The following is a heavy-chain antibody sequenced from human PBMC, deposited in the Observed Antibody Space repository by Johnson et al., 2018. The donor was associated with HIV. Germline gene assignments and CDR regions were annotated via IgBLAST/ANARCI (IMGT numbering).Heavy chain of an antibody. Sequence: VQLVESGGGVVQPGGSLRLSCAASGFTFSSYVMSWVRQAPGKGLEWVSSISASGGSTYYADSVKGRFTISRDNSKNTLYLQMNSLKTEDTATYYCTTAGYTFSEAFDIWGHGLMVTVSS. V-gene: IGHV3-23*04. D-gene: IGHD2-2*02. J-gene: IGHJ3*02. CDR3: TTAGYTFSEAFDI. CDR2: ISASGGST. CDR1: GFTFSSYV.